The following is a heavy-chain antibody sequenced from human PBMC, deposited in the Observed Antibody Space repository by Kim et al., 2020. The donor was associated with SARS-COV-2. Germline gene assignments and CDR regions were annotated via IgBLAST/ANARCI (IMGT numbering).Heavy chain of an antibody. CDR2: IYYSGST. CDR1: GGSISSYY. CDR3: AGGWGLLSVY. Sequence: SETLSLTCTVSGGSISSYYWSWIRQPPGKGLEWIGYIYYSGSTNHNHSLKSRVTISVDTSKNQISLKLSSVTAADTAVFYCAGGWGLLSVYWGQGTLVTVSS. J-gene: IGHJ4*02. V-gene: IGHV4-59*08. D-gene: IGHD1-26*01.